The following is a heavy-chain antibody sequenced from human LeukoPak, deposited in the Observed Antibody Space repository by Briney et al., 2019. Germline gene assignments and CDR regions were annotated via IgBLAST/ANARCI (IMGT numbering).Heavy chain of an antibody. J-gene: IGHJ4*02. D-gene: IGHD3-9*01. CDR1: GFTFSSSA. CDR2: STSNGVRT. V-gene: IGHV3-64D*06. Sequence: GRCLSLSCSVSGFTFSSSAMHWVRQAPAKGPGYVSTSTSNGVRTHYANSVTGRFTISRDNSQNTMSLQRSSLRAQETGVYLCVKDVTGYYSLDYWGEQGLVTHSS. CDR3: VKDVTGYYSLDY.